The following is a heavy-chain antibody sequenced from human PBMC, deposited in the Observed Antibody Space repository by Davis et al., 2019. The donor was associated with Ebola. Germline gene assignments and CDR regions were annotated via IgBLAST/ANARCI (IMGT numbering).Heavy chain of an antibody. CDR1: GNSFNTHW. Sequence: GESLKISCKDSGNSFNTHWIGWVRQMPGKGLEWMGIIYTGDSDTRYSPSFRGQVTISADKSIKTAFLQWSSLRSDDTAVYYCARDWGLYYDSSGPTDYWGQGTLVTVSS. CDR2: IYTGDSDT. CDR3: ARDWGLYYDSSGPTDY. D-gene: IGHD3-22*01. V-gene: IGHV5-51*01. J-gene: IGHJ4*02.